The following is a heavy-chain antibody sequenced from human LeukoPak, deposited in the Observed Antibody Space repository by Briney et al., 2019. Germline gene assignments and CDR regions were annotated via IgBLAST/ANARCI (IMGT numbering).Heavy chain of an antibody. V-gene: IGHV3-7*05. Sequence: GGSLRLSCAASGFTFSTYWMTWVRQAPGKGLEWVANIKQDGSEKYYVDPVKGRFTISRDNAKNSLYLQMNSLRAEDTAVYYCARSQLWLPNWYFDLWGRGTLVTVSS. D-gene: IGHD5-18*01. CDR1: GFTFSTYW. CDR3: ARSQLWLPNWYFDL. J-gene: IGHJ2*01. CDR2: IKQDGSEK.